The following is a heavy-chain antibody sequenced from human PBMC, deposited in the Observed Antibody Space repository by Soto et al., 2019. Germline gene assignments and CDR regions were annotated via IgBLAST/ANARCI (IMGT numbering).Heavy chain of an antibody. V-gene: IGHV4-39*07. J-gene: IGHJ6*02. CDR3: ARQGWYGMDV. CDR1: GGSISSSSYY. D-gene: IGHD2-15*01. CDR2: IYTSGST. Sequence: PSETLSLTGTVSGGSISSSSYYWGWIRQPPGKGLEWIGRIYTSGSTNYNPSLKSRVTMSVDTSKNQFSLKLSSVTAADTAVYYCARQGWYGMDVWGQGTTVTVSS.